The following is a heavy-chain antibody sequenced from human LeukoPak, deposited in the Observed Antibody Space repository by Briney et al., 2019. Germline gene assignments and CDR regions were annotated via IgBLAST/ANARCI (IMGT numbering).Heavy chain of an antibody. CDR3: ARVGLVVPAAIKGSGYKDV. Sequence: SETLSLTCAVYGGSFSGYYWSWIRQPPGKGLEWIGEINHSGSTNYNPSLKSRVTISVDTSKNQFSLKLSSVTAADTAVYYCARVGLVVPAAIKGSGYKDVWGKGTTVTVSS. CDR1: GGSFSGYY. CDR2: INHSGST. V-gene: IGHV4-34*01. D-gene: IGHD2-2*01. J-gene: IGHJ6*03.